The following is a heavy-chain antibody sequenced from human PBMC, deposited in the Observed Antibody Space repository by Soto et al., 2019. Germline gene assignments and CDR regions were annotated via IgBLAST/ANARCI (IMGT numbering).Heavy chain of an antibody. CDR2: ISGSGGST. J-gene: IGHJ6*02. V-gene: IGHV3-23*01. CDR3: AIRMGFWSGYWANYGMDV. Sequence: PGGSLRLSCAASGFTFSSYAMSWVRQAPGKGLEWVSAISGSGGSTYYADSVKGRFTISRDNSKNTLYLQMNSLRAEDTAVYYCAIRMGFWSGYWANYGMDVWGQGTKVTVSS. CDR1: GFTFSSYA. D-gene: IGHD3-3*01.